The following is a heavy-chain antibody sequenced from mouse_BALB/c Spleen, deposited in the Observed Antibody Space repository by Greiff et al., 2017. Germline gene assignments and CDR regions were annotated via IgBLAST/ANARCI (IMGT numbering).Heavy chain of an antibody. J-gene: IGHJ4*01. Sequence: EVQRVESGGGLVQPGGSRKLSCAASGFTFSSFGMHWVRQAPEKGLEWVAYISSGSSTIYYADTVKSRCTISSDNPKNTLFLQMTSLRSEDTAMYCCARRRLGITTSYAMDYWGQGTSVTVSS. CDR1: GFTFSSFG. CDR2: ISSGSSTI. CDR3: ARRRLGITTSYAMDY. D-gene: IGHD2-4*01. V-gene: IGHV5-17*02.